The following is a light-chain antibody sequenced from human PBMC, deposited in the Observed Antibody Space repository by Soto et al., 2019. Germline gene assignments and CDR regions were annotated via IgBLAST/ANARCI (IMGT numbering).Light chain of an antibody. V-gene: IGKV3-11*01. CDR1: QSVASY. CDR3: QQRSSWT. Sequence: EIVLTQSAATLSLSPGERATLSCRASQSVASYLAWFQHKPGQAPRLLIYDASNRATGIPARFSGSGSGTDFTLTISSLEPEDSAVYYCQQRSSWTFGQGTKVDIK. J-gene: IGKJ1*01. CDR2: DAS.